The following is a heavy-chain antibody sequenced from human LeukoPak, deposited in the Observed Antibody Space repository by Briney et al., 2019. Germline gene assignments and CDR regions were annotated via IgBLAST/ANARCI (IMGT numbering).Heavy chain of an antibody. Sequence: PGGSLRLSCAASGFTLNTYGMSWVRQAPGKGLEWVSSINGNGGSTFYADPVRGRFTISGDNSQNTLYLEMNSLRAEDSAVYYCAKDPHDTSGYYLDYWGQGTRVTVSS. CDR2: INGNGGST. J-gene: IGHJ4*02. CDR1: GFTLNTYG. V-gene: IGHV3-23*01. D-gene: IGHD3-22*01. CDR3: AKDPHDTSGYYLDY.